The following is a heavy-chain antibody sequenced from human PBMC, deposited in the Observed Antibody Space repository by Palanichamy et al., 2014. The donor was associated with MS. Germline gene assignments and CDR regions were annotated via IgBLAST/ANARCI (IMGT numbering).Heavy chain of an antibody. CDR2: IYSGGST. D-gene: IGHD6-13*01. Sequence: EVQLVEVWRRLDPAWGVPSRLSCAASGFTVSSNYMSWVRQAPGKGLEWVSVIYSGGSTYYADSVKGRFTISRDNSKNTLYLQMNSLRAEDTAVYYCARDPSNSWSYWGQGTLVTVSS. CDR1: GFTVSSNY. CDR3: ARDPSNSWSY. J-gene: IGHJ4*02. V-gene: IGHV3-53*01.